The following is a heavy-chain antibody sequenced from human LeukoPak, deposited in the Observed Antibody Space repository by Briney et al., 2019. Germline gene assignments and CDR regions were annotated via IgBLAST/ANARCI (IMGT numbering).Heavy chain of an antibody. Sequence: GGSLRLSCAVSGITLSNYGMSWVRQAAGEGLGWVSGISGSGGNTYYADSVKGRFTISRDNSKNTLYLQMNSLRAEDTAVYFCAKRGVVIRVILVGFHKEAYYFDSWGQGALVTVSS. D-gene: IGHD3-22*01. CDR2: ISGSGGNT. CDR3: AKRGVVIRVILVGFHKEAYYFDS. J-gene: IGHJ4*02. V-gene: IGHV3-23*01. CDR1: GITLSNYG.